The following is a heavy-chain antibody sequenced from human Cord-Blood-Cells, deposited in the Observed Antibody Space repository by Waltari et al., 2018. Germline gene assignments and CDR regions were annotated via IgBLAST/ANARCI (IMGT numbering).Heavy chain of an antibody. J-gene: IGHJ4*02. Sequence: EVQLLESGGGLVQPGGSLRLSCAASGFTFRSSAMSWVRQAPGKGLEWVSAISCSGGSTYYADSVKGRFTISRDNSKNTLYLQMNSLRAEDTAVYYCAKGIAAAGTVDYWGQGTLVTVSS. D-gene: IGHD6-13*01. CDR3: AKGIAAAGTVDY. V-gene: IGHV3-23*01. CDR2: ISCSGGST. CDR1: GFTFRSSA.